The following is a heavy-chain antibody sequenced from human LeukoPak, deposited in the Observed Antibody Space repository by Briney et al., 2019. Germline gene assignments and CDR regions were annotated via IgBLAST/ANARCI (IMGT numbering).Heavy chain of an antibody. D-gene: IGHD3-16*01. CDR1: GGSISSYY. Sequence: SETLSLTCTVSGGSISSYYWSWIRQPPGKGLEWIGYIDYSGSTNYNPSLKSRVTISVDTSKNQFSLKLSSVTAADTAVYYCARERWGNTVLSYYYMDVWDKGTTVTVSS. J-gene: IGHJ6*03. CDR2: IDYSGST. V-gene: IGHV4-59*01. CDR3: ARERWGNTVLSYYYMDV.